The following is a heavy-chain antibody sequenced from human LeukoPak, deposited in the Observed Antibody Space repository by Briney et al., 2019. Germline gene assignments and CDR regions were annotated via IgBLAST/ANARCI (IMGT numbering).Heavy chain of an antibody. V-gene: IGHV5-51*01. D-gene: IGHD2/OR15-2a*01. CDR2: IFPGDSNI. CDR1: GYSFSNYW. CDR3: ARDQYCYSTSCYFDY. J-gene: IGHJ4*02. Sequence: GESLKISCRASGYSFSNYWVGWVRQMAGKGMEYMGIIFPGDSNIRYNPSFQGQATMSVDRSTNTAYLQLSSLKASDSAMYYCARDQYCYSTSCYFDYWGQGTLVTVSS.